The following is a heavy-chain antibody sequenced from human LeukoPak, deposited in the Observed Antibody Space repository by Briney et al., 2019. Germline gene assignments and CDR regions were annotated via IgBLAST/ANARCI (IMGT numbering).Heavy chain of an antibody. CDR3: ARVYPSYYYYYMDV. J-gene: IGHJ6*03. Sequence: SVKVSCKASGGTFSSYAISWVRQAPGQGLEWMGGIIPIFGTANYAQKFQGRVTITADESTSTAYMELSRLRSDDTAVYYCARVYPSYYYYYMDVWGKGTTVTVSS. V-gene: IGHV1-69*01. CDR1: GGTFSSYA. CDR2: IIPIFGTA. D-gene: IGHD5/OR15-5a*01.